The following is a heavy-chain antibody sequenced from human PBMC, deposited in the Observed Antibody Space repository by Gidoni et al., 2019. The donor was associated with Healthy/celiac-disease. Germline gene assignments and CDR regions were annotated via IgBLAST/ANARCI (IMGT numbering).Heavy chain of an antibody. Sequence: EVQLVESGGGLVQPGGSLKLSCAASGFTFSGSAMHWVRQASGKGLEWVGRIRSKANSYATAYAASVKGRFTISRDDSKNTAYLQMNSLKTEDTAVYYCTSIAAAGTNPIHWGQGTLVTVSS. CDR3: TSIAAAGTNPIH. CDR1: GFTFSGSA. J-gene: IGHJ4*02. CDR2: IRSKANSYAT. V-gene: IGHV3-73*01. D-gene: IGHD6-13*01.